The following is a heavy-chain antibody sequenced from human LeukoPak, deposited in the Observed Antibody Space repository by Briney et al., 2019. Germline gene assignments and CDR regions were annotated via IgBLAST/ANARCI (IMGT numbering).Heavy chain of an antibody. CDR2: ISGSGGST. CDR3: AKAPEWLRFRRSCYSDY. V-gene: IGHV3-23*01. D-gene: IGHD5-12*01. CDR1: GFTFSSYA. Sequence: GGSLRLSCAASGFTFSSYAMSWVRQAPGKGLEWVSAISGSGGSTYYADSVKGRFTISRDNSKNTLYLQMNSLRAEDTAVYYCAKAPEWLRFRRSCYSDYWGQGTLVTVSS. J-gene: IGHJ4*02.